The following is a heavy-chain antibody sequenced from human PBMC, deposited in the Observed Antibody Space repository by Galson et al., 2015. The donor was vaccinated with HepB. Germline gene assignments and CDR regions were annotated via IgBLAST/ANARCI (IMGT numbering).Heavy chain of an antibody. D-gene: IGHD3-10*01. CDR3: ASPHTGGYFGVLAY. CDR1: GFSASTNY. Sequence: SLRLSCAASGFSASTNYMAWVRQSPGKGLEWVSVIYSGDSTYYADSVKGRFTISRDTSKKMVYLQIHGLRGEDTAVYYCASPHTGGYFGVLAYWGRGTPVIVSS. CDR2: IYSGDST. V-gene: IGHV3-53*01. J-gene: IGHJ4*02.